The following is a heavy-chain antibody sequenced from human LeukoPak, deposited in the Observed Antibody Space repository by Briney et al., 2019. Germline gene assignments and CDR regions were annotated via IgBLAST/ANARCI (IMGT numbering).Heavy chain of an antibody. V-gene: IGHV3-23*01. J-gene: IGHJ4*02. CDR3: AKRETSRSKYFDY. Sequence: GGSLRLSCVASGFTFSNFAMSWVRQAPGKGLEWVSVISGSGGSTYYADPVKGRFTISRDNSKTTLYLQIDSLRAEDTAVYYCAKRETSRSKYFDYWGQGTLVTVSS. CDR1: GFTFSNFA. CDR2: ISGSGGST. D-gene: IGHD1-26*01.